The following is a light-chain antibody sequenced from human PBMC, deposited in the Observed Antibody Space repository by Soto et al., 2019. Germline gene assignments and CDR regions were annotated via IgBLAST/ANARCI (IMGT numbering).Light chain of an antibody. CDR1: SREGGGYNY. J-gene: IGLJ1*01. CDR3: SSYTSSSTLDV. CDR2: DVS. Sequence: QALLAQPAPLSGSSGQAITISCPWTSREGGGYNYVSWYQQHPGKAPKLMIYDVSNRPSGVSNRFSGSKSGNTASLTISGLQAEDEADYYCSSYTSSSTLDVFGTGTKVTVL. V-gene: IGLV2-14*01.